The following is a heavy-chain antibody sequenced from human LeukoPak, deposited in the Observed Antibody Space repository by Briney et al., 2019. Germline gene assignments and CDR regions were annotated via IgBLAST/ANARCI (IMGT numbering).Heavy chain of an antibody. D-gene: IGHD3-10*01. V-gene: IGHV3-23*01. J-gene: IGHJ4*02. Sequence: GGSLRPSCAASGFTFSSYAMSWVRQAPGKGLEWVSAISGSGGSTYYADSVKGRFTISRDNSKNTLYLQMHGLRAEDTAVYYCAKISGGSGSYYLYYFDSWGQGTLVTVSS. CDR2: ISGSGGST. CDR1: GFTFSSYA. CDR3: AKISGGSGSYYLYYFDS.